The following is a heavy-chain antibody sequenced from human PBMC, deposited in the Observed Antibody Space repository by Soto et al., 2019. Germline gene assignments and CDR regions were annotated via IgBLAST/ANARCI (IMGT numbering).Heavy chain of an antibody. CDR3: AKTPTVTTIFLLDY. CDR2: ISGSGGST. V-gene: IGHV3-23*01. J-gene: IGHJ4*02. Sequence: GGSLRLSCAASGFTFSSYAMSWVRQAPGKGLEWVSAISGSGGSTYYADSVKGRFTISRDNSKNTMYLQMNSLRAEDTAVYYCAKTPTVTTIFLLDYWGQGTLVTVSS. CDR1: GFTFSSYA. D-gene: IGHD4-17*01.